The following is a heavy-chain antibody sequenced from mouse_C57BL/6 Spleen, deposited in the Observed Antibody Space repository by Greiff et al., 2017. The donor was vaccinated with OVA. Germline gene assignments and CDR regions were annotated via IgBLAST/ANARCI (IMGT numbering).Heavy chain of an antibody. J-gene: IGHJ1*03. Sequence: QVHVKQPGAELVKPGASVKLSCKASGYTFTSYWMQWVKQRPGQGLEWIGEIDPSDSYTNYNQKFKGKATLTVDTSSSTAYMQLSSLTSEDSAVYYCARPITTVVARGNFDVWGTGTTVTVSS. CDR3: ARPITTVVARGNFDV. D-gene: IGHD1-1*01. CDR2: IDPSDSYT. V-gene: IGHV1-50*01. CDR1: GYTFTSYW.